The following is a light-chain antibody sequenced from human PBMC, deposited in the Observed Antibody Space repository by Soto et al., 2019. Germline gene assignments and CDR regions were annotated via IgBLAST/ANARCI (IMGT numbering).Light chain of an antibody. CDR1: TGPVTSGHY. V-gene: IGLV7-46*01. Sequence: QAVVTQEPSLTVSPGGTVTLTCGSSTGPVTSGHYPYWFQQKPGQAPRTLIYDTSNKHSWTPARFSGSLLGGKAALTLSGAQPEDEADYFCLLSYTGARVFGGGTQLTVL. CDR3: LLSYTGARV. CDR2: DTS. J-gene: IGLJ3*02.